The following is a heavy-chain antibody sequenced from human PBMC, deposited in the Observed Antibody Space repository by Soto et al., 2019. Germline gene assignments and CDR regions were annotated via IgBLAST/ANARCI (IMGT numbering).Heavy chain of an antibody. Sequence: SETLSLTCTVSGGSISTDDHYWSWLRQPPGKGLEWFGYIYYSGSTSYNPSLKSRVTISVDTSKNQFSLKLSSVTAADTAFYYCASEGQDCRGSSCLAYWGQGTLVTVSS. CDR1: GGSISTDDHY. CDR2: IYYSGST. J-gene: IGHJ4*02. D-gene: IGHD2-15*01. CDR3: ASEGQDCRGSSCLAY. V-gene: IGHV4-30-4*01.